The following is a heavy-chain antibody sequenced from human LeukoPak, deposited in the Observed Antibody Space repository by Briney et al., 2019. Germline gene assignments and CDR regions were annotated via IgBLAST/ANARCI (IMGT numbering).Heavy chain of an antibody. J-gene: IGHJ4*02. Sequence: PGGSLRLSCAASGFTFSSYWMHWVRQAPGKGLVWVPRINSDGSSTSYADSVKGRFTISRDNAKNTLYLQMNSLRVEDTAVYYCARDYRPTAYYFDYWGQGTLVTVSS. CDR3: ARDYRPTAYYFDY. CDR1: GFTFSSYW. D-gene: IGHD4-17*01. V-gene: IGHV3-74*01. CDR2: INSDGSST.